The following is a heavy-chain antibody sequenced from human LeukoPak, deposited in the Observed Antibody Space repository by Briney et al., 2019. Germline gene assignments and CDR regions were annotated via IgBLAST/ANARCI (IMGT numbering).Heavy chain of an antibody. CDR1: GFTFRSFA. CDR2: IRGGGEK. Sequence: GGSLRLSCAASGFTFRSFAMSWVRQRPARGLEWVSSIRGGGEKFYADSVKGRFTLSRDDSRNTVHLQLNNLRVDDTAVYYCAKANWVSNADAVWWGQGTVVTVSS. J-gene: IGHJ4*02. CDR3: AKANWVSNADAVW. D-gene: IGHD1-1*01. V-gene: IGHV3-23*01.